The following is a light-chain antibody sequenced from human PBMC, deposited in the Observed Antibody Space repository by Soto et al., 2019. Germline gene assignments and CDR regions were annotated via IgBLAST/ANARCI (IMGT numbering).Light chain of an antibody. J-gene: IGKJ1*01. CDR2: AAS. CDR3: QQSYNSPQT. Sequence: DIQMTQSPSSLSASVGDEVTITCRASQTIMTYLNWYQLKPGKPPRLLIYAASSLQSGVPSRFSGSGSGIDFTLTISSLQPEDFATYSCQQSYNSPQTFGQGTKVDIK. V-gene: IGKV1-39*01. CDR1: QTIMTY.